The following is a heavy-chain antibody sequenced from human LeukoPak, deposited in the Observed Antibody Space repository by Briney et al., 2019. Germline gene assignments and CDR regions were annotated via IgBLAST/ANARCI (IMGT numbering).Heavy chain of an antibody. D-gene: IGHD6-19*01. CDR1: GFTFSSYA. J-gene: IGHJ4*02. CDR3: ARDRSYSSGWYSDY. Sequence: PGGSLRLSCAASGFTFSSYAMSWVRQAPGKGLEWVANIKQDGSEKYYVDSVKGRFTISRDNAKNSLYLQMNSLRAEDTAVYYCARDRSYSSGWYSDYWGQGTLVTVSS. CDR2: IKQDGSEK. V-gene: IGHV3-7*01.